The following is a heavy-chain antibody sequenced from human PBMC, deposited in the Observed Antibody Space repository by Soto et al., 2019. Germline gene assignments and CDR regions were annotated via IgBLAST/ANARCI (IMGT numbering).Heavy chain of an antibody. CDR1: GGSISSYY. CDR3: ARAVGRAVTYYYYYYGMDV. D-gene: IGHD4-4*01. CDR2: IYYSGST. J-gene: IGHJ6*02. Sequence: SQTLSHTCTVSGGSISSYYWSWFRQPPGKGLEWIGYIYYSGSTNYNPSLKSRVTISVDTSKNQFSLKLSSVNAADTAVYYCARAVGRAVTYYYYYYGMDVWGQATTVTVSS. V-gene: IGHV4-59*01.